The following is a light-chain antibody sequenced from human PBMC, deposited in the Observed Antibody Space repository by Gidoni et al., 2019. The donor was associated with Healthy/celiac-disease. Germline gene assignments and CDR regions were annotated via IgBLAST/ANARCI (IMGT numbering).Light chain of an antibody. CDR2: CAS. CDR3: QQYGSSPRT. J-gene: IGKJ1*01. V-gene: IGKV3-20*01. CDR1: QTGSSSY. Sequence: IVVTQSPGTLSLSPGERATLSCRASQTGSSSYLAWYQQKPGQAPRLLIYCASSSATGIPDRFSGSGSGTDFTLAISRLQPEDFAVYYCQQYGSSPRTFGQGTKVEIK.